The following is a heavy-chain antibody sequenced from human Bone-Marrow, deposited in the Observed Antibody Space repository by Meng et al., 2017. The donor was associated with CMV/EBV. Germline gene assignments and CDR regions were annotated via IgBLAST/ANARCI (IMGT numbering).Heavy chain of an antibody. D-gene: IGHD3-10*01. CDR3: ARGRRRYYVGSGSQGGYGMDV. V-gene: IGHV4-34*01. Sequence: SETLSLTCAVYGGSFSGYYWSWIRQPPGKGLEWIGEINHSGSTNHNPSLKSRVTISVDTSKNQFSLKLSSVTAADTAVYYCARGRRRYYVGSGSQGGYGMDVWGQGTTVTVSS. CDR1: GGSFSGYY. CDR2: INHSGST. J-gene: IGHJ6*02.